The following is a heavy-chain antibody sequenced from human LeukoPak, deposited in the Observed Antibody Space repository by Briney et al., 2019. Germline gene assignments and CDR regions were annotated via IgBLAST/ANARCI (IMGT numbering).Heavy chain of an antibody. CDR3: AKGASSGWLLYWFDP. J-gene: IGHJ5*02. CDR1: GLTFSDYA. V-gene: IGHV3-23*01. CDR2: ISGSGAST. D-gene: IGHD6-19*01. Sequence: GGSLRLSCAASGLTFSDYAMTWVRQAPGKGLQWVSGISGSGASTYYGDSWKGRFIISRDNSKNTLYLQIDILRAEDTAVYYCAKGASSGWLLYWFDPWGQGTLVTVSS.